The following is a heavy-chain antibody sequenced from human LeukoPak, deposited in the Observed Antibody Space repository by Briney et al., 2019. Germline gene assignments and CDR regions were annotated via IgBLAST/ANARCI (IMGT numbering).Heavy chain of an antibody. CDR1: GFTVSSNY. J-gene: IGHJ4*02. CDR3: ARDRREGYCSSTSCSPYFDY. CDR2: IYSGGST. V-gene: IGHV3-66*01. Sequence: GGSLRLSCAASGFTVSSNYMSWVRQAPGKGLEWVSVIYSGGSTYYADSVKGRFTISRDNSRNTLYLQMNSLRAEDTAVYYCARDRREGYCSSTSCSPYFDYWGQGTLVTVSS. D-gene: IGHD2-2*01.